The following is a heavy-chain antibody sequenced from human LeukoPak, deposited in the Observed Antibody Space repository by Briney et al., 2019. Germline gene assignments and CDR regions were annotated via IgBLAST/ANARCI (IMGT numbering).Heavy chain of an antibody. CDR1: GFTLSSYG. V-gene: IGHV3-33*06. Sequence: TGGSLRLSCAASGFTLSSYGMHWVRQAPGKGLEWVAVIWYDGSNKYYADSVKGRFTISRDNSKNTLYLQMNSLRADDTAVYYCAKDYSDAAPYYFDYWGQGTLVTVSS. J-gene: IGHJ4*02. D-gene: IGHD2-15*01. CDR3: AKDYSDAAPYYFDY. CDR2: IWYDGSNK.